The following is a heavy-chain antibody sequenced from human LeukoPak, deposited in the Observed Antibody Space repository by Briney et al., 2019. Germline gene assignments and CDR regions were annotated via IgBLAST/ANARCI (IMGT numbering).Heavy chain of an antibody. J-gene: IGHJ6*02. CDR1: GYTFTSYG. CDR2: ISAYNGNT. V-gene: IGHV1-18*01. D-gene: IGHD3-16*02. Sequence: GASVKVSCKASGYTFTSYGISWVRQAPGQGLEWMGWISAYNGNTNYAQKLQGRVTMTTDTSTSTAYMGLRSLRSDDTAVYYCARDLVVRVSHYYYYGMDVWGQGTTVTVSS. CDR3: ARDLVVRVSHYYYYGMDV.